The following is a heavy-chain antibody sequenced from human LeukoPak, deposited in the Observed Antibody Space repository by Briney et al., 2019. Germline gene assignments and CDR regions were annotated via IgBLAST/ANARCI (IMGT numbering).Heavy chain of an antibody. J-gene: IGHJ4*02. D-gene: IGHD4-17*01. Sequence: GGSLRLSCAASGFTFNNYAMNWVRQAPGKGLEWVSVLYSGGSAYYADSVRGRFTISRDNSKNTLYLQMSSLRAEDTAVYYCARSSDGDYYYYFDYWGQGTLVTVSS. CDR1: GFTFNNYA. V-gene: IGHV3-53*01. CDR3: ARSSDGDYYYYFDY. CDR2: LYSGGSA.